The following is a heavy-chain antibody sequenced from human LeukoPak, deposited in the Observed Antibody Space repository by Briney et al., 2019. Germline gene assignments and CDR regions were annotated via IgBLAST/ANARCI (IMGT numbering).Heavy chain of an antibody. CDR1: GFTFSSYG. D-gene: IGHD6-13*01. CDR3: AKDGAAAGNFDY. V-gene: IGHV3-30*18. Sequence: PGRSLRLSCAASGFTFSSYGMHWVRQAPGKGLEWVAVISYDGSNKYYADSVKGRFTISRDNSKNTLYLQMNSLRAEDTAVYYCAKDGAAAGNFDYWGQGTLVTVSS. J-gene: IGHJ4*02. CDR2: ISYDGSNK.